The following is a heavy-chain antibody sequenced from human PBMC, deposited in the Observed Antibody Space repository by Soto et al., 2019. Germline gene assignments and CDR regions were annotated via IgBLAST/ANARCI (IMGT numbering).Heavy chain of an antibody. CDR3: ARSEGSSTSLEIYYYYYYGMDV. J-gene: IGHJ6*02. CDR1: GGTFSSDA. D-gene: IGHD2-2*01. V-gene: IGHV1-69*01. Sequence: QVQLVQSGAEVKKPGSSVKVSCKASGGTFSSDAISWVRQAPGQGLEWMGGIIPISGTANYAQKCQGRVTITADESTSTAYVELSSMRSEDTAVYYCARSEGSSTSLEIYYYYYYGMDVWGQGTTVTVSS. CDR2: IIPISGTA.